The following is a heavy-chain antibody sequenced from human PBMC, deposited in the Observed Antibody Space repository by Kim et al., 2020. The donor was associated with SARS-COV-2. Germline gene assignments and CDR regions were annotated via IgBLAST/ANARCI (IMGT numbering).Heavy chain of an antibody. D-gene: IGHD3-22*01. Sequence: GGSLRLSCAASGFTFSSYAMSWVRQAPGKGLEWVSAISGSGGSTYYADSVKGRFTISRDNSKNTLYLQMNSLRAEDTAVYYCAKDPDNYYDSSGYSNYFDYWGQGTLVTVSS. CDR1: GFTFSSYA. V-gene: IGHV3-23*01. CDR2: ISGSGGST. CDR3: AKDPDNYYDSSGYSNYFDY. J-gene: IGHJ4*02.